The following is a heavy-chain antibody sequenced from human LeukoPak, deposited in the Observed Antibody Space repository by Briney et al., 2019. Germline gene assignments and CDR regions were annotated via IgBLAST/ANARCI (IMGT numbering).Heavy chain of an antibody. D-gene: IGHD3-9*01. CDR2: ISYDGSNK. V-gene: IGHV3-30*03. J-gene: IGHJ4*02. Sequence: GGSLRLSCAASGFTFSSYGMHWVRQAPGKGLEWVAVISYDGSNKYYADSVKGRFTISRDNSKNTLYLQMNSLRAEDTAVYYCATVPIHFDWLLGPFDYWGQGTLVTVSS. CDR3: ATVPIHFDWLLGPFDY. CDR1: GFTFSSYG.